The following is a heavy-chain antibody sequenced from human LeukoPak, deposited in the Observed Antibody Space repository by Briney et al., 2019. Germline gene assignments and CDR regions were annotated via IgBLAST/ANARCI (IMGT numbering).Heavy chain of an antibody. CDR3: AQDLAWGAFDH. CDR2: ISGSGGST. D-gene: IGHD7-27*01. CDR1: GFTFSSYG. V-gene: IGHV3-23*01. Sequence: GGSLRLSCAASGFTFSSYGMSWVRQAPGKGLEWVSAISGSGGSTYYADSVKGRFTISRDDSKNTLSLQMNSLRVEDTAVYYCAQDLAWGAFDHWGQGTLVTVSS. J-gene: IGHJ4*02.